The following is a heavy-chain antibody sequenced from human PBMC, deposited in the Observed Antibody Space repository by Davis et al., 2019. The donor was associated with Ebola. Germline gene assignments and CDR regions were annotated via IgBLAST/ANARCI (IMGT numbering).Heavy chain of an antibody. CDR2: IKQDGSEK. CDR1: GFTFSSYW. V-gene: IGHV3-7*01. CDR3: ARAHSSGWYAPLYL. J-gene: IGHJ4*02. D-gene: IGHD6-19*01. Sequence: GESLKISCAASGFTFSSYWMSWVRQAPGKGLEWVANIKQDGSEKYYVDSVKGRFTISRDNAKNSLYLQMSSLRAEDTAVYYCARAHSSGWYAPLYLWGQGTLVTVSS.